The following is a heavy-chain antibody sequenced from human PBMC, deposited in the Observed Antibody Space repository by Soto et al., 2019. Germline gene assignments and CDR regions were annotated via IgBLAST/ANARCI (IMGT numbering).Heavy chain of an antibody. CDR1: GFTVSSNY. V-gene: IGHV3-66*01. CDR3: ARDRLGDWNDQSDY. J-gene: IGHJ4*02. D-gene: IGHD1-1*01. Sequence: PGGSLRLSCAASGFTVSSNYMSWVRQAPGKGLEWVSVIYSGGSTYYADSVKGRFTISRDNSKNTLYLQMNSLRAEDTAVYYCARDRLGDWNDQSDYWGQGTLVTVSS. CDR2: IYSGGST.